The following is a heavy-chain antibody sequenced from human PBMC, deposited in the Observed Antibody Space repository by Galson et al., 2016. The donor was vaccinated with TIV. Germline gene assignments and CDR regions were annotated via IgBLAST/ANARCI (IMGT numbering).Heavy chain of an antibody. V-gene: IGHV1-3*01. J-gene: IGHJ4*02. CDR1: GYTFTSYT. CDR2: INVYNGNT. Sequence: SVKVSCKASGYTFTSYTMHWVRQAPGQRLEWMGWINVYNGNTRYSQKFRDRVTITRDTSATTAYMETYMELSSLKSEDTAVYYCVRARVKHFDSWGQGTLVTVSS. CDR3: VRARVKHFDS.